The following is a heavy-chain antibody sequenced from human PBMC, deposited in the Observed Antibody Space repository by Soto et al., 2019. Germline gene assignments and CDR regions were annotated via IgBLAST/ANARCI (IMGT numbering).Heavy chain of an antibody. Sequence: GGSLRLSCAASGFTFSIYWMHWVRQAPGKGLVWVSRINSDGSSTSYADSVEGRFTISRDNAKNTLYLQMNSLRAEDTAVYYCARDRGSRHGYSYGAGSFDYWGQGTPVTVSS. V-gene: IGHV3-74*01. CDR3: ARDRGSRHGYSYGAGSFDY. J-gene: IGHJ4*02. CDR1: GFTFSIYW. D-gene: IGHD5-18*01. CDR2: INSDGSST.